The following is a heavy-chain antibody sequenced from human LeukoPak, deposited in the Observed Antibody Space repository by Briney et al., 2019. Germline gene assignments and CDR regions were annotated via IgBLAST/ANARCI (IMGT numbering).Heavy chain of an antibody. V-gene: IGHV3-23*01. CDR3: AKGGTYYYDSSGYYRDAFDI. CDR2: ISGSGGST. J-gene: IGHJ3*02. D-gene: IGHD3-22*01. Sequence: GESLKISCAASGFTFSSYAMSWVRQAPGKGLEWVSTISGSGGSTYYADSVKGRFTISRENSKNTLYLQMNSLRAEDTAVYYCAKGGTYYYDSSGYYRDAFDIWGQGTMVTVSS. CDR1: GFTFSSYA.